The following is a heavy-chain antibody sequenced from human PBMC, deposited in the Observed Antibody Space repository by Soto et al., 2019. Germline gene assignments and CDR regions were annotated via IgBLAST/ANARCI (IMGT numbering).Heavy chain of an antibody. J-gene: IGHJ6*02. V-gene: IGHV1-69*01. CDR3: ARRGYCSSTSCYSHYYYGMDG. CDR2: IIPIFGTA. D-gene: IGHD2-2*02. CDR1: GGTFSSYA. Sequence: QVQLVQSGAEVKKPGSSVKVSCKASGGTFSSYAISWVRQAPGQGLEWMGGIIPIFGTATYAQKFQGRVTITADDSTSTAYLELSSLRAEDTAVYYCARRGYCSSTSCYSHYYYGMDGWGQGTTVTVSS.